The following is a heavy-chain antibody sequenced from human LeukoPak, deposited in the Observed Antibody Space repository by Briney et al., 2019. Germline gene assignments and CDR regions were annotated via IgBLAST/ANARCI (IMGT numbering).Heavy chain of an antibody. Sequence: SETLSLTCTVSGGSISSYYWSWIRQPAGKGLEWIGRMYTSGSTNYNPSLKSRVTMSVDTSKNQFSLKLSSVTAADTAVYYCARDSYYYGSGSPNWFDPWGQGTLVTVSS. CDR1: GGSISSYY. J-gene: IGHJ5*02. V-gene: IGHV4-4*07. CDR2: MYTSGST. D-gene: IGHD3-10*01. CDR3: ARDSYYYGSGSPNWFDP.